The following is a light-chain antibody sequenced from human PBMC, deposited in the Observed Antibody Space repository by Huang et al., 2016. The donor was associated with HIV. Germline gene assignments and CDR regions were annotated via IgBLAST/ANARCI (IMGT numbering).Light chain of an antibody. Sequence: EIVMTQSPATLSASPGERATLSCRASQSVSSNLAWYQQKPGQAPRLLSYGASTRATGIPARFSGSGSGTDFTLTISSLQSEDFAVYYCQQNNNWPPLFTFGPGTKVDIK. V-gene: IGKV3-15*01. CDR1: QSVSSN. CDR2: GAS. J-gene: IGKJ3*01. CDR3: QQNNNWPPLFT.